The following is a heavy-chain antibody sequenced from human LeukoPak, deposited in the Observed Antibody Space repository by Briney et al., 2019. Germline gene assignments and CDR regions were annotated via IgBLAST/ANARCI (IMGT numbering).Heavy chain of an antibody. Sequence: MSSETLSLTCAVYGGSFSGYYWSWIRQPPGKGLEWIGEINHSGSTNYNPSLKSRVTISVDTSKNQFSLKLSSVTAADTAVYYCARGLAAPWGWFDPWGQGTLVTVSS. CDR1: GGSFSGYY. CDR3: ARGLAAPWGWFDP. V-gene: IGHV4-34*01. CDR2: INHSGST. D-gene: IGHD2-15*01. J-gene: IGHJ5*02.